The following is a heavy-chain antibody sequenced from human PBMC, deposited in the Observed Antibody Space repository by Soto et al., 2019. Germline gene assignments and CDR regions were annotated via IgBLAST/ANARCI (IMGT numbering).Heavy chain of an antibody. CDR2: ISGSGGST. V-gene: IGHV3-23*01. CDR1: GFTFSSYA. Sequence: PGGSLRLSCAASGFTFSSYAMSWVRQAPGKGLEWVSAISGSGGSTYYADSVKGRFTISRDNSKNTLYLQMNSLRAEDTAVYYCAKSWGLPAAMRDNWFDPWGQGTLVTVSS. J-gene: IGHJ5*02. CDR3: AKSWGLPAAMRDNWFDP. D-gene: IGHD2-2*01.